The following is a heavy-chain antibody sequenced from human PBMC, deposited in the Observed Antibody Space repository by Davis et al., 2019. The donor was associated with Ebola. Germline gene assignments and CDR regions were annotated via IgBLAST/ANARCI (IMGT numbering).Heavy chain of an antibody. J-gene: IGHJ2*01. D-gene: IGHD1-14*01. CDR1: GGSISSSSYY. V-gene: IGHV4-39*07. CDR3: AREREPDWYFDL. Sequence: PSETLSLTCTVSGGSISSSSYYWGWIRQPPGKGLEWIGSIYYSGSNYYNPSLKSRVTISVDTSKNQFSLKVSSVTAADTAVYYCAREREPDWYFDLWGRGTLVTVSP. CDR2: IYYSGSN.